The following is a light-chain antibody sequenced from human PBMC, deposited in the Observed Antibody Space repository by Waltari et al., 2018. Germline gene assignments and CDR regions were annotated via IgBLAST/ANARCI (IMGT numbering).Light chain of an antibody. V-gene: IGLV2-14*03. CDR1: SSHVGGYNY. CDR2: DVS. CDR3: SSYISSSTLEL. Sequence: QSALTQPASVSGSPGQSITISCTGTSSHVGGYNYVSWYQKHPGKAPKLMIYDVSNRPSGVSNRFSGSKSGNTASLTISGLQAEDEADYYCSSYISSSTLELFGGGTSLTVL. J-gene: IGLJ2*01.